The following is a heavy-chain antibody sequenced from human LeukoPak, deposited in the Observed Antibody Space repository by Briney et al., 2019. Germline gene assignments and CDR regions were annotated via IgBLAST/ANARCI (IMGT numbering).Heavy chain of an antibody. D-gene: IGHD1-1*01. Sequence: PSETPSLTCTVSGGSISSSSYYWGWIRQPPGKGLEWIGYIYYSGSTNYNPSLKSRVTISVDTSKNQFSLKLSSVTAADTAVYYCARVNWNDGGGAFDIWGQGTMVTVSS. J-gene: IGHJ3*02. CDR2: IYYSGST. CDR3: ARVNWNDGGGAFDI. V-gene: IGHV4-61*05. CDR1: GGSISSSSYY.